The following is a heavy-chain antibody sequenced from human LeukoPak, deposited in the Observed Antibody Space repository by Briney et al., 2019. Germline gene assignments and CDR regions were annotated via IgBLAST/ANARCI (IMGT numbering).Heavy chain of an antibody. CDR2: IHNSGST. CDR3: ARGRVIGSGAFDI. V-gene: IGHV4-61*01. Sequence: RPSETLSLTCTVSGGITKYYSGGTTRYYWRWIRQPPGKGLEWIGYIHNSGSTNYNPSLKSRVTISLDTSKNQFSLKLSSVTAADTAVYYCARGRVIGSGAFDIWGQGTILTVSS. J-gene: IGHJ3*02. D-gene: IGHD2/OR15-2a*01. CDR1: GGITKYYSGGTTRYY.